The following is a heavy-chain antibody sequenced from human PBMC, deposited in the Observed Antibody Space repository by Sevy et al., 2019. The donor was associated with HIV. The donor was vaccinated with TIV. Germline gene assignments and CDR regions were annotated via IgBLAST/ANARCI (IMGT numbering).Heavy chain of an antibody. V-gene: IGHV3-23*01. D-gene: IGHD2-2*01. J-gene: IGHJ4*02. CDR3: AKAQDIVVVPAAKGFDY. CDR2: ISGSGGST. Sequence: GGSLILSCAASGFTFSSYAMSWVRQAPGKGLEWVSAISGSGGSTYYADSVKGRFTISRDNSKNRLYLQMNGLRAEDTAVYYCAKAQDIVVVPAAKGFDYWGQGPLVTVSS. CDR1: GFTFSSYA.